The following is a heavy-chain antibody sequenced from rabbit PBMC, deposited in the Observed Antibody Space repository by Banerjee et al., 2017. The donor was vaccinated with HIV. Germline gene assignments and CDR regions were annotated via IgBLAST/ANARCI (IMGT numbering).Heavy chain of an antibody. J-gene: IGHJ6*01. Sequence: QEQLVESGGGLVQPEGSLTLTCTASGFSFSSNAMCWVRQAPGKGLEWIGCFYTGSGSAYYASWAKGRFTISKTSSTTVTLQMTSLTAADTASYFCARVLVEYDYGMDLWGQGTLVTVS. CDR2: FYTGSGSA. CDR1: GFSFSSNA. D-gene: IGHD4-2*01. V-gene: IGHV1S45*01. CDR3: ARVLVEYDYGMDL.